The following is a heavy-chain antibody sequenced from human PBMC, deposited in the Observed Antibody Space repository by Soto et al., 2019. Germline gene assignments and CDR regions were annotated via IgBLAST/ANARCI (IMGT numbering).Heavy chain of an antibody. V-gene: IGHV5-51*01. CDR1: GYSFTSYW. J-gene: IGHJ6*02. Sequence: GESLKISCKGSGYSFTSYWIGWVRQMPGKGPEWMGIIYPGDSDTRYSPTFQGQVTISADKSISTAYLKWSSLKASDTAMYYCARLIHDIVVVPAAKPYYYYYGMDVWGQGTTVTVSS. D-gene: IGHD2-2*01. CDR3: ARLIHDIVVVPAAKPYYYYYGMDV. CDR2: IYPGDSDT.